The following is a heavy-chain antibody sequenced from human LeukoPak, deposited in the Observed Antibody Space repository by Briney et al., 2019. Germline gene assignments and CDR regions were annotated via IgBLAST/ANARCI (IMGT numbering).Heavy chain of an antibody. CDR2: IRSKPYGGTT. D-gene: IGHD3-3*01. CDR1: GFTFGDHA. Sequence: GGSLRLSCTTSGFTFGDHAVNWFRQAPGKGLEWVGFIRSKPYGGTTEYAASVKGRFTISRDDSKSIAYLQMNSLKTEDTAVYYCTRGSDTIFGVARDGFDYWGQGTLVTVSS. V-gene: IGHV3-49*03. CDR3: TRGSDTIFGVARDGFDY. J-gene: IGHJ4*02.